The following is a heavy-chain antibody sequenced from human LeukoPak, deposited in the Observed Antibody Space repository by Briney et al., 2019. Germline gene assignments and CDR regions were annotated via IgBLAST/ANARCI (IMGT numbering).Heavy chain of an antibody. D-gene: IGHD5/OR15-5a*01. V-gene: IGHV3-53*01. Sequence: GGSLKLSCAASGFTVSKNYMSWVRQAPGKGLEWVSVIYSGGSTYYADSVKGRFTISRDSSKNTLYLQMNSLRAEDTAVYYCARDSLGMSTLDSWGQGTLVTVSS. CDR1: GFTVSKNY. CDR3: ARDSLGMSTLDS. CDR2: IYSGGST. J-gene: IGHJ4*02.